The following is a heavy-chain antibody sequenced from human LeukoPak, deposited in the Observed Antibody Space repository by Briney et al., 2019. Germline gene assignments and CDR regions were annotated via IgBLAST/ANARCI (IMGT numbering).Heavy chain of an antibody. J-gene: IGHJ4*02. V-gene: IGHV4-39*02. Sequence: PSETLSLTCTVSGGSISSRSYYWGWIRQPPGKGLEWIGSIHYSGSTYYNPSLKSRVTVSADTPKNQFSLKLSSVTAADTAVYYCAREGPTVAMDAPFDYWGQGTLVTVSS. CDR3: AREGPTVAMDAPFDY. D-gene: IGHD5-18*01. CDR2: IHYSGST. CDR1: GGSISSRSYY.